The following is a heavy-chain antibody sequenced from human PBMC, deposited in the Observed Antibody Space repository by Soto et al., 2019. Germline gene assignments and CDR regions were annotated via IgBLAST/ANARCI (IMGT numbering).Heavy chain of an antibody. Sequence: QLQLQESGPGLVKPSETLSLTCTVSGGSISSSSYYWGWIRQPPGKGLEWIGSIYYSGSTYYNPSLKSRVTISVDTSKNQFSLKLSSVTAADTAVYYCARLMETSGIAFDIWGQGTMVTVSS. CDR1: GGSISSSSYY. V-gene: IGHV4-39*01. J-gene: IGHJ3*02. D-gene: IGHD3-10*01. CDR3: ARLMETSGIAFDI. CDR2: IYYSGST.